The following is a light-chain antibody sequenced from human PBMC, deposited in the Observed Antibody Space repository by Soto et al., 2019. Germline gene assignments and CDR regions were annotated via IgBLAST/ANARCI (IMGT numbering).Light chain of an antibody. CDR1: QTISSN. CDR2: GAS. CDR3: QQYHNWAPQYT. V-gene: IGKV3-15*01. Sequence: EIVMTQSPATLSVSPGERASLSCRASQTISSNLAWYQQKPGQAPRLLIHGASTRATGVPARFSGSGSGTEFTLTITSLQSEDFAVYYCQQYHNWAPQYTFGQGTQLQI. J-gene: IGKJ2*01.